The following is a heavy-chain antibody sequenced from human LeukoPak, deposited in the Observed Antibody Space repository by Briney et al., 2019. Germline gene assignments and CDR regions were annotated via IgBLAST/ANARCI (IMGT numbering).Heavy chain of an antibody. CDR3: ARDRSRGPSYNWFDP. D-gene: IGHD2-2*01. J-gene: IGHJ5*02. V-gene: IGHV1-69*13. Sequence: ASVKVSCKASGGTFSSYAISWVRQAPGQGLEWMGGIIPIFGTANYAQKFQGRVTITADESTSTAYMELSSLRSEDTAVYYCARDRSRGPSYNWFDPWGQGTLVTVSS. CDR2: IIPIFGTA. CDR1: GGTFSSYA.